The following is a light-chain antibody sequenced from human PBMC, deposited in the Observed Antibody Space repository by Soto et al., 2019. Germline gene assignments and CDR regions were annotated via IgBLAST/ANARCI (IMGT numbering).Light chain of an antibody. CDR1: QSVLYSSNNKNY. V-gene: IGKV4-1*01. CDR2: WAS. J-gene: IGKJ4*01. CDR3: QQYSSTPLT. Sequence: DIVMTQSPDSLAVSLGERATINCKSSQSVLYSSNNKNYLAWYQQKQGHPPKLLIYWASNRESGVPDRFSGSGSGTDFTLNISSLQAEDVAVYYCQQYSSTPLTFGGGTKVDIK.